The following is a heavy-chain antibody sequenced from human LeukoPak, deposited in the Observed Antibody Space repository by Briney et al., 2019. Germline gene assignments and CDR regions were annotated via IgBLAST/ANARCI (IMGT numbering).Heavy chain of an antibody. Sequence: GGSLRLSCAASGFTFTNYWMNWLRQAPGKGLEWVANIKQDGGAKNYVDSVKGRFTISRDNAKNSLYLQMNNLRVGDTAVYYCARERVTTTSFDYWGQGVLVTVSS. J-gene: IGHJ4*02. D-gene: IGHD2/OR15-2a*01. CDR1: GFTFTNYW. CDR2: IKQDGGAK. V-gene: IGHV3-7*01. CDR3: ARERVTTTSFDY.